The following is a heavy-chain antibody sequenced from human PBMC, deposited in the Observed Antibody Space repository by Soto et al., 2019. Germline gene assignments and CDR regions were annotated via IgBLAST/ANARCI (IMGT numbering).Heavy chain of an antibody. J-gene: IGHJ4*02. D-gene: IGHD3-22*01. CDR3: ARGLDSSGYYSLDY. CDR2: IYYSGST. V-gene: IGHV4-59*12. CDR1: GGSISSYY. Sequence: PLETLSLTCTVSGGSISSYYWSWIRQPPGKGLEWIGYIYYSGSTNYNPSLKSRVTISVDTSKNQFSLKLSSVTAADTAVYYCARGLDSSGYYSLDYWGQGTLVTVSS.